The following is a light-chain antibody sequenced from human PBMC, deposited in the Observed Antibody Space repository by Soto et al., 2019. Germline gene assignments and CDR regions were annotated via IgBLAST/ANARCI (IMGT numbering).Light chain of an antibody. CDR3: CSYAGSYSYA. CDR1: SSDVGGFSS. J-gene: IGLJ1*01. V-gene: IGLV2-11*01. CDR2: DVN. Sequence: QSVLTQPRSVSVSPGQSVTSSCTGTSSDVGGFSSVSWYQQHPGKAPKLMIYDVNKRPSGVPDRFSGSKSGSTASLTISGLQAEDEADYYCCSYAGSYSYAFATGTKVTVL.